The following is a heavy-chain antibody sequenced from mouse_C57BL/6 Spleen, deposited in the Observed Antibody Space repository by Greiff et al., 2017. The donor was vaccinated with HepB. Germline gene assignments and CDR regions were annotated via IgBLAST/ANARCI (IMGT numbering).Heavy chain of an antibody. J-gene: IGHJ1*03. Sequence: VQLKQSVAELVRPGASVKLSCTASGFNIKNTYMHWVKQRPEQGLEWIGRIDPANGNTKYAPKFQGKATITADTSSNTAYLQLSSLTSEDTAIYYCARDTTVVAPDWYFDVWGTGTTVTVSS. CDR2: IDPANGNT. CDR3: ARDTTVVAPDWYFDV. D-gene: IGHD1-1*01. V-gene: IGHV14-3*01. CDR1: GFNIKNTY.